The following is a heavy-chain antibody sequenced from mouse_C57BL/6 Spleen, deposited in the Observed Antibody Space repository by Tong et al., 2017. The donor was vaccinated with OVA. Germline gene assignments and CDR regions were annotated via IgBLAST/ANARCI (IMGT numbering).Heavy chain of an antibody. Sequence: VQLQESGPGLVAPSQSLSITCTVSGFSLTSYAISWVRQPPGKGLEWLGVIWTGGGTNYNSALKSRLSISKDNSKSQVFLKMNSLQTDDTARYYCAKHDDYYGSSYAMDYWGQGTSVTVSS. CDR1: GFSLTSYA. D-gene: IGHD1-1*01. CDR2: IWTGGGT. V-gene: IGHV2-9-1*01. CDR3: AKHDDYYGSSYAMDY. J-gene: IGHJ4*01.